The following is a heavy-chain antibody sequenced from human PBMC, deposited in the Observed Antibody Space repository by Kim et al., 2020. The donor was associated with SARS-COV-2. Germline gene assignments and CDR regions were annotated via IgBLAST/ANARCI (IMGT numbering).Heavy chain of an antibody. CDR2: IYYSGST. Sequence: SETLSLTCTVSGGSISSYYWSWIRQPPGKGLEWIGYIYYSGSTNYNPSLKSRVTISVDTSKNQFSLKLSSVTAADTAVYYCARHELGYCSGGSCYGLDPWGQGTLVTVSS. D-gene: IGHD2-15*01. CDR1: GGSISSYY. CDR3: ARHELGYCSGGSCYGLDP. V-gene: IGHV4-59*08. J-gene: IGHJ5*02.